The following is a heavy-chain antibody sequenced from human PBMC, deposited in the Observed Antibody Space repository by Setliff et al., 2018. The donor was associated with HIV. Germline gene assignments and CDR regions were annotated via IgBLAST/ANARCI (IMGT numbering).Heavy chain of an antibody. D-gene: IGHD4-17*01. CDR2: IYSSGNT. Sequence: SETLSLTCTVSGGSIRSDSYYWTWIRQPAGEGLEWIGRIYSSGNTYYNPSLKSRVTISVDTSQNQFSLKLSSVTAADTAIYYCARRIYGNNPYFDYWSQGTLVTVSS. J-gene: IGHJ4*02. V-gene: IGHV4-61*02. CDR1: GGSIRSDSYY. CDR3: ARRIYGNNPYFDY.